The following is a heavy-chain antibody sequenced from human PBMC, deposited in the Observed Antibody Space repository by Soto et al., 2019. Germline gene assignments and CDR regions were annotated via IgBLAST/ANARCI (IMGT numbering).Heavy chain of an antibody. CDR1: EFTFSSNA. CDR2: ITGSGSTT. CDR3: AKDFTAYLSSWFHF. Sequence: EVQLLESGGGLVQPGGSLRLSCAASEFTFSSNAMHWVRQAPGKGLEWVSGITGSGSTTFYADSVKGQFTISRDNSKNTLYLHMNSLRAEDTAIYYCAKDFTAYLSSWFHFWGQGTLVTVSS. D-gene: IGHD6-13*01. V-gene: IGHV3-23*01. J-gene: IGHJ5*01.